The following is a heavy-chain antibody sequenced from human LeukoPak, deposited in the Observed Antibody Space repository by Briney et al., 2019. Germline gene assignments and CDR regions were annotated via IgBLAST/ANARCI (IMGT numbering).Heavy chain of an antibody. D-gene: IGHD2-15*01. CDR3: AKDASDCSGGSCYTGEADY. J-gene: IGHJ4*02. CDR1: GFTFEDYA. Sequence: PGRSLRLSCAASGFTFEDYAMHWVRQAPGKGLEWVSLISGDGGSTYYADSVKGRFTISRDNSKNPLYLQMNSLRTEDTALYYCAKDASDCSGGSCYTGEADYWGQGTLVTVSS. CDR2: ISGDGGST. V-gene: IGHV3-43*02.